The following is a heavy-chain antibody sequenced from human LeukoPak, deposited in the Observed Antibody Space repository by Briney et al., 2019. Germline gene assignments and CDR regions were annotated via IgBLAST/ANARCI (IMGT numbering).Heavy chain of an antibody. CDR3: ARDLAVAGTVFDY. CDR1: GFTFSSYA. D-gene: IGHD6-19*01. CDR2: ISYDGSNK. J-gene: IGHJ4*02. Sequence: GGSLRLSCAACGFTFSSYAMHWVRQAPGKGLEGGAVISYDGSNKYYADSVKGRFTISRDNYKNTLYLQMNSLRAEDTAVYYCARDLAVAGTVFDYWGQGTLVTVSS. V-gene: IGHV3-30-3*01.